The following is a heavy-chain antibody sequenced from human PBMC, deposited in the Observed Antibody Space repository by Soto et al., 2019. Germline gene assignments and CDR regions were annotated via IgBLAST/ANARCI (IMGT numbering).Heavy chain of an antibody. CDR2: ISGRSSAI. D-gene: IGHD2-15*01. CDR1: GFTFSTYS. V-gene: IGHV3-48*02. Sequence: EVQLVESGGGLVQPGGSLRLSCAASGFTFSTYSLTWVRQAPGKGLEWVSYISGRSSAIYYADSVKGRFTISRDNAKNPRYLQMNSRRDEDTAVYYCARCASGGYYTYYAMEVGGQGTTVTVSS. J-gene: IGHJ6*02. CDR3: ARCASGGYYTYYAMEV.